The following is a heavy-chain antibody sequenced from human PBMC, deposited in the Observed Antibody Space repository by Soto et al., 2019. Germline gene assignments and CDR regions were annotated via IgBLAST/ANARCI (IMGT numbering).Heavy chain of an antibody. V-gene: IGHV4-34*01. CDR1: GGSFSGYY. D-gene: IGHD1-26*01. J-gene: IGHJ6*02. CDR3: ARGLGARIYYYGMDV. CDR2: INHSGST. Sequence: SETLSLTCAVYGGSFSGYYWSWIRQPPGKGLEWIGEINHSGSTNYNPSIKSRVTISVDTSKNQFSLKLSSVTAAYTAVYYCARGLGARIYYYGMDVWGQGATVTVSS.